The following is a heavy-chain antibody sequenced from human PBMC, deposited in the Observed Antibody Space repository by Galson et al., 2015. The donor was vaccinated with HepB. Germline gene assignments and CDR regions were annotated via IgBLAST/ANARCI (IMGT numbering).Heavy chain of an antibody. CDR1: GYTFTKYG. J-gene: IGHJ4*02. V-gene: IGHV7-4-1*02. Sequence: SVKVSCKASGYTFTKYGLNWVRQAPGQGLEWMGWININTANPTYAQGFTGRFVFSLDISVNTAYLRIISLEAEDTAVYYCARDRGSGSHFFDYWGQGTLVTVSS. CDR2: ININTANP. CDR3: ARDRGSGSHFFDY. D-gene: IGHD2-15*01.